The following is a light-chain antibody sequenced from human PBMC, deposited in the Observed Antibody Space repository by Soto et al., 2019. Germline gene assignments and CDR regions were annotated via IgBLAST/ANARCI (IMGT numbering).Light chain of an antibody. V-gene: IGLV1-40*01. CDR3: QSYDNSLTYV. CDR2: GNN. Sequence: QSVLTQPPSVSGAPGQSITISCTGGSSNIGANYDVHWYQHVPGTAPKLLIYGNNNRASGVPDRFSVSKSGTSASLAISGVQAEDEAHYYCQSYDNSLTYVFGSGTKRTVL. J-gene: IGLJ1*01. CDR1: SSNIGANYD.